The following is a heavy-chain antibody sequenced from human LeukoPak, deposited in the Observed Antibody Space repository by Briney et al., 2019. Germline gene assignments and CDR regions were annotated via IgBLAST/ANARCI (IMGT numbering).Heavy chain of an antibody. Sequence: PSETLSLTCAVYGGSFSGYYWSWIRQPPGKGLEWIGEINHSGSTNYNPSLKSRVTISVDTSKNQFSLKLSSVTAADTAVYYCARMYYDILTGYRDYYYYMDVWGKGTTVTISS. CDR1: GGSFSGYY. J-gene: IGHJ6*03. D-gene: IGHD3-9*01. CDR2: INHSGST. CDR3: ARMYYDILTGYRDYYYYMDV. V-gene: IGHV4-34*01.